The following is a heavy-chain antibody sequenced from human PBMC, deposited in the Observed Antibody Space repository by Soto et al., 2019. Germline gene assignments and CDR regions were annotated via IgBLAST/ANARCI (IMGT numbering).Heavy chain of an antibody. Sequence: SETLSLTCAVYGGSFSGYYWSWIRQPPGKGLEWIGEINHSGSTNYNPSLKSRVTISVDTSKNQFSLKLSSVTAADTAVYYCARVRITMVRRVYYMDVWGKGTTVTVSS. CDR3: ARVRITMVRRVYYMDV. CDR1: GGSFSGYY. V-gene: IGHV4-34*01. J-gene: IGHJ6*03. CDR2: INHSGST. D-gene: IGHD3-10*01.